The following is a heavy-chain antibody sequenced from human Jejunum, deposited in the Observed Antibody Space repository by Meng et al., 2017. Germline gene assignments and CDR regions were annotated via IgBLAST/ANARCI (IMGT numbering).Heavy chain of an antibody. V-gene: IGHV1-8*01. J-gene: IGHJ4*02. CDR2: MNPNSVTT. CDR1: GYTFTGYD. Sequence: QVQLVQSGAEVKKPGASVKVSCKASGYTFTGYDINWVRQATGQGLEWMRWMNPNSVTTGYAQKFQGRVTLTWDTSISTAYMELSSLRSDDTAVYYCARSRGALANCDYWGQGTLVTVSS. CDR3: ARSRGALANCDY. D-gene: IGHD1-26*01.